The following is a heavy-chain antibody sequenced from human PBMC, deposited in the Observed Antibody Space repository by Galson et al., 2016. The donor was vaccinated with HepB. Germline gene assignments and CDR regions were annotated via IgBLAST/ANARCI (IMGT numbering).Heavy chain of an antibody. V-gene: IGHV4-4*02. D-gene: IGHD3-10*01. Sequence: LSLTCAVSGDSVSGINWWGWVRQPPGQGLEFIGEISRRESPNYSPSLKSRVTMSVDKSKNQFSLALSSVTAADTAVYYCVRILFGFQGMDVWGQGTTVTVSS. CDR2: ISRRESP. J-gene: IGHJ6*02. CDR3: VRILFGFQGMDV. CDR1: GDSVSGINW.